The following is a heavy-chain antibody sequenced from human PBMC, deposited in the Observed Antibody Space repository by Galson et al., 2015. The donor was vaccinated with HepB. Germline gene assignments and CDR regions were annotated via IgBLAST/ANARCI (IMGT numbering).Heavy chain of an antibody. D-gene: IGHD2-21*01. CDR3: AKANAPGRFRYYYMDV. CDR2: ISGSGGST. V-gene: IGHV3-23*01. J-gene: IGHJ6*03. CDR1: GFTFSSYA. Sequence: SLRLSCAASGFTFSSYAMSWVRQAPGKGLEWVSAISGSGGSTYYADSVKGRFTISRDNSKNTLYLQMNSLRAEDTAVYYCAKANAPGRFRYYYMDVWGKGTTVTVSS.